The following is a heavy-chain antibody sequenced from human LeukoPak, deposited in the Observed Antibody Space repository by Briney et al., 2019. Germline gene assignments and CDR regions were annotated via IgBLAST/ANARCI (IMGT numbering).Heavy chain of an antibody. Sequence: HPGGSLRLSCAASGFTFSSYWMHWVRQAPGKGLVWVSRINSDGGSTTYADSVKGRFTISRDNAKKTLYLQMNSLRVEDTAVYYCVRGIGAVAGTDDYWGQGTLVTVSS. J-gene: IGHJ4*02. D-gene: IGHD6-19*01. CDR2: INSDGGST. V-gene: IGHV3-74*01. CDR1: GFTFSSYW. CDR3: VRGIGAVAGTDDY.